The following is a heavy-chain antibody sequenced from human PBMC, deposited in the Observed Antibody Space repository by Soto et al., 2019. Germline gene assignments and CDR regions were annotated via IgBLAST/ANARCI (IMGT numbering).Heavy chain of an antibody. CDR3: AKDGRFLEWLFDY. CDR2: ISGSGGST. J-gene: IGHJ4*02. Sequence: GGSLRLSCAASGFTFSSYAMSWVRQAPGKGLERVSAISGSGGSTYYADSVKGRFTISRDNSKNTLYLQMNSLRAEDTAVYYCAKDGRFLEWLFDYWGQGTLVTVSS. CDR1: GFTFSSYA. V-gene: IGHV3-23*01. D-gene: IGHD3-3*01.